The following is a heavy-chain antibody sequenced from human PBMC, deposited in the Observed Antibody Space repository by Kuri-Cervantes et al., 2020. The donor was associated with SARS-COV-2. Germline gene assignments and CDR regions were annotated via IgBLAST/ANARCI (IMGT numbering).Heavy chain of an antibody. CDR1: GGSFSGYY. V-gene: IGHV4-59*10. CDR3: AREVTD. Sequence: ESLKISCAVYGGSFSGYYWSWIRQPPGKGLEWIGRIHSSGSTNYNPSLESRLNMSVDTSKNQFSLRLNSVTAADTAVYYCAREVTDWGQGTLVTVSS. J-gene: IGHJ4*02. D-gene: IGHD2-21*02. CDR2: IHSSGST.